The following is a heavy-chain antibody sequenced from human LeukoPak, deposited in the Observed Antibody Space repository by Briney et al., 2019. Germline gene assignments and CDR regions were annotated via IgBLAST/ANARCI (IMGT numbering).Heavy chain of an antibody. V-gene: IGHV4-59*11. J-gene: IGHJ5*02. CDR2: IYYTGST. Sequence: PSETLSLTCTVSGGSISSHYWSWIRQPPGKGLEWSGYIYYTGSTNYNPSLKRRVTLSVDTSKKQSSPKRSSLTAADTAVYYCARRGGTLGFWFAPWGQGTLVTVPS. CDR3: ARRGGTLGFWFAP. D-gene: IGHD3-16*01. CDR1: GGSISSHY.